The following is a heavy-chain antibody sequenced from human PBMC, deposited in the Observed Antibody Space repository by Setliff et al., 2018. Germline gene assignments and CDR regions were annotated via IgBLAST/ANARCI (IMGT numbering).Heavy chain of an antibody. CDR3: ARAYYYASDNSHNYYMDV. D-gene: IGHD3-10*01. V-gene: IGHV4-59*08. J-gene: IGHJ6*03. CDR2: FYHSGSM. Sequence: SETLSLTCTVSGGSISSSYWSWVRQPPGKGLEWVGYFYHSGSMNYNPSLKGRVTMSVDTSNNQLSLQLTSVSAADTAIHYCARAYYYASDNSHNYYMDVWGKGTAVTVSS. CDR1: GGSISSSY.